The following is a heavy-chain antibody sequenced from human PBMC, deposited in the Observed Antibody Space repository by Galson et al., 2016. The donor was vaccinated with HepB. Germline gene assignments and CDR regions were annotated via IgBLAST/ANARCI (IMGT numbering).Heavy chain of an antibody. J-gene: IGHJ5*02. CDR1: GGSLSGYY. CDR2: IHYGGST. D-gene: IGHD2/OR15-2a*01. V-gene: IGHV4-59*01. Sequence: TLSLTCAVYGGSLSGYYWTWIRQPPGKGLEWIGYIHYGGSTKYNPSLQSRVTISIDRSKNQFSLNLSSVTAADTAVYYCARVRCSTFRCQNWFDPWGQGTLVTVSS. CDR3: ARVRCSTFRCQNWFDP.